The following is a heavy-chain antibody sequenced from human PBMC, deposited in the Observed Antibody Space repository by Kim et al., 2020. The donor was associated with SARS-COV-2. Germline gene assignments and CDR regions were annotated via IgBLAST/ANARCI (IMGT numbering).Heavy chain of an antibody. CDR3: TTGGSSSWVGLDQYYYYYGMDV. V-gene: IGHV3-15*01. Sequence: GGSLRLSCAASGFTFSNAWMSWVRQAPGKGLEWVGRIKSKTDGGTTDYAAPVKGRFTISRDDSKNTLYLQMNSLKTEDTAVYYCTTGGSSSWVGLDQYYYYYGMDVWGQGTTVTVSS. J-gene: IGHJ6*02. CDR2: IKSKTDGGTT. D-gene: IGHD6-6*01. CDR1: GFTFSNAW.